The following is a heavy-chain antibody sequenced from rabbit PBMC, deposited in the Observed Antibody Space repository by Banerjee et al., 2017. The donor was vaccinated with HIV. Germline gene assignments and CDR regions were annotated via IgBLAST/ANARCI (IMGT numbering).Heavy chain of an antibody. Sequence: QEQLEESGGDLVKPEGSLTLTCTASGFSFSSSYWICWVRQAPGKGLEWLACIYAGGRGTTYYATWAKGPFTISKTSWTTVTLQMTSLTAADTATYFCARDLAGVIGWNFNFWGPGTL. CDR1: GFSFSSSYW. D-gene: IGHD4-1*01. CDR2: IYAGGRGTT. V-gene: IGHV1S45*01. CDR3: ARDLAGVIGWNFNF. J-gene: IGHJ4*01.